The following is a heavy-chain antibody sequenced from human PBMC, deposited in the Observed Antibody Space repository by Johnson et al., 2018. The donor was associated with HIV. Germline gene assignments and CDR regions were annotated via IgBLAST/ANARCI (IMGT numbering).Heavy chain of an antibody. V-gene: IGHV3-30-3*01. CDR3: ARAFTDCGGDCYSGAFDI. CDR1: GFTFSSYA. D-gene: IGHD2-21*02. CDR2: ISYDGSNK. Sequence: QVQLVESGGGVVQPGRSLRLSCAASGFTFSSYAMHWVRQAPGKGLEWVAVISYDGSNKYYADSVKGRFTISRDNSKNTLYLQMNSLRAEDTAGYYCARAFTDCGGDCYSGAFDIWGQGTMVTVSS. J-gene: IGHJ3*02.